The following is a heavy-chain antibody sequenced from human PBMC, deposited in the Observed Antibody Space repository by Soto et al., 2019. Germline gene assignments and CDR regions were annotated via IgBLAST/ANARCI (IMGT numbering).Heavy chain of an antibody. CDR1: GGSIRSGGYS. V-gene: IGHV4-30-2*01. J-gene: IGHJ4*02. Sequence: SEPLSLTCAVSGGSIRSGGYSWSWIRQPPGKGLAWIGYIYHSGSTYYNPSLKSRVTISVDRTKNQFSLNLSSVTAADTAVYYCARGTSRWGQGTLVTVSS. CDR2: IYHSGST. D-gene: IGHD3-10*02. CDR3: ARGTSR.